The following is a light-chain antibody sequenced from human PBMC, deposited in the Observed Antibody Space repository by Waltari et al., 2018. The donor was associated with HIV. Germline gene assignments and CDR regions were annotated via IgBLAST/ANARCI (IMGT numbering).Light chain of an antibody. Sequence: SYELTQSPSVSVSPGQTATLICSGDALSKQYVYWYQQKAGQAHVLVMFKDTERPSGSPERFAGSTAGTKVTLTISDVQAEDEADYYCQSTDSSDAYVFGSGTTLTV. CDR3: QSTDSSDAYV. CDR1: ALSKQY. V-gene: IGLV3-25*03. CDR2: KDT. J-gene: IGLJ1*01.